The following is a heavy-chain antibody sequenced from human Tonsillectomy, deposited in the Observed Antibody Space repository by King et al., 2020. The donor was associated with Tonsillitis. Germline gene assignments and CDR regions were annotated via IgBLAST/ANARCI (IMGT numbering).Heavy chain of an antibody. CDR1: GGSISSYY. Sequence: VQLQESGPGLVKPSETLSLTCTVSGGSISSYYWSWIRQPAGKGLEWIGRIYTSGSTNYNPSLKSRVTMSVDTSKNQFSLKLSSVTAADTAVYYCAIPIYDFCSGRHHDTYSLDYWGQGTLVTVSS. CDR2: IYTSGST. D-gene: IGHD3-3*01. V-gene: IGHV4-4*07. CDR3: AIPIYDFCSGRHHDTYSLDY. J-gene: IGHJ4*02.